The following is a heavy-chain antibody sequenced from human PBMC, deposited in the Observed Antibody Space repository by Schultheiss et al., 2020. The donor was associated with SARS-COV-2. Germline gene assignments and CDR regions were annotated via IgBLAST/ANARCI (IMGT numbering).Heavy chain of an antibody. D-gene: IGHD3-10*01. J-gene: IGHJ5*02. V-gene: IGHV1-69*13. CDR1: GGTFSSYA. Sequence: SVKVSCKASGGTFSSYAISWVRQAPGQGLEWMGGIIPIFGTANYAQKFQGRVTITADETTSTAYMELSSLRSDDTAVYYCARDRPLLWFGELLGGRSHTENWFDPWGQGTLVTVSS. CDR3: ARDRPLLWFGELLGGRSHTENWFDP. CDR2: IIPIFGTA.